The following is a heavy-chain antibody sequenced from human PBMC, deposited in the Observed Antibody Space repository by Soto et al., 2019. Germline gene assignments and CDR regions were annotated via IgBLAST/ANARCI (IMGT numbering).Heavy chain of an antibody. CDR3: AKIAGGWIFGVVSHFDY. CDR1: GFTFSSYA. Sequence: GGSLRLSCAASGFTFSSYAMSWVRQAPGKGLEWVSAISGSGGSTYYADSVKGRFTMSRDNSKNTLYLQMNGLRAEDTAVYYCAKIAGGWIFGVVSHFDYWGQGTLVTVSS. CDR2: ISGSGGST. V-gene: IGHV3-23*01. J-gene: IGHJ4*02. D-gene: IGHD3-3*01.